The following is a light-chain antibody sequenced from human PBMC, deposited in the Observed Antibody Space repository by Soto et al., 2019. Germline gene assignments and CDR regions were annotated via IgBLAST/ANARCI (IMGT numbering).Light chain of an antibody. J-gene: IGLJ2*01. V-gene: IGLV1-51*01. CDR3: GTWDTSLNAEL. CDR2: DDS. CDR1: NSLIAYNF. Sequence: QSVLTQPPSVSAAPGQKVTISCSGSNSLIAYNFVSWYRQLPGTAPKLLIYDDSKRPSGIPDRFSGSKSATSATLVTTGLQTGDEADYYCGTWDTSLNAELFGGGTKLTVL.